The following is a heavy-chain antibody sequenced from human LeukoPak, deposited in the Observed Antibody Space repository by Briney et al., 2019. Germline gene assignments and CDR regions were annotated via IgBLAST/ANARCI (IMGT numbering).Heavy chain of an antibody. D-gene: IGHD3-3*01. J-gene: IGHJ6*02. V-gene: IGHV1-18*01. CDR3: ARELLGSLEWVGTGYYYYGMDV. CDR2: ISAYNGNT. CDR1: GYTFTSYG. Sequence: ASVKVSCKASGYTFTSYGISWVRQAPGQGLEWMGLISAYNGNTNYAQKPQGRVTMTTDTSTSTAYMELRSLRSDDTAVYYCARELLGSLEWVGTGYYYYGMDVWGQGTTVTVSS.